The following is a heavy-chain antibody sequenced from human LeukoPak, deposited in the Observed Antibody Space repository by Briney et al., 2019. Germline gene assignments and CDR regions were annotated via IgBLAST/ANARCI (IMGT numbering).Heavy chain of an antibody. CDR3: ARDRYFSSTSCYSWFDP. Sequence: GGSLRLSCAASGFTFSSYEMNWVRQAPGKGLEWVSYISSSGSTIYYADSVKGRFTISRDNAKNTLYLQMNSLRAEDTAVYYCARDRYFSSTSCYSWFDPWGQGALVTVSS. V-gene: IGHV3-48*03. J-gene: IGHJ5*02. D-gene: IGHD2-2*01. CDR1: GFTFSSYE. CDR2: ISSSGSTI.